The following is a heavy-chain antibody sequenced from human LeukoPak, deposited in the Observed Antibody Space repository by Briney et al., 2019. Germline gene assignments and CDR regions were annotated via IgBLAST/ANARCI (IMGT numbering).Heavy chain of an antibody. CDR2: IFYSGTT. D-gene: IGHD6-13*01. CDR3: ARQNPAASGQGLDY. J-gene: IGHJ4*02. CDR1: GGSISSYY. V-gene: IGHV4-59*08. Sequence: SETLSLTCTVSGGSISSYYWSWVRQPPGKGLEWIGYIFYSGTTNYNPSLQSRVTISVDTSKNQFSLKLTSVTAADTAVYYCARQNPAASGQGLDYWGQGTLVTVSS.